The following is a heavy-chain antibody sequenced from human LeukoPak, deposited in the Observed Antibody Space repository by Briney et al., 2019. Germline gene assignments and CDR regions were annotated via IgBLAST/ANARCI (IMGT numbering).Heavy chain of an antibody. D-gene: IGHD5-18*01. CDR2: TYGDGST. J-gene: IGHJ4*02. Sequence: GGSLRLSCAASGFTVSGNYMTWVRQAPGKGLEWVSVTYGDGSTSYADSVKDRFTISRDNSKNTLYLQMNSLRAEDTAVYYCAKAFGYSYGYVYFDYWGQGTLVTVSS. CDR3: AKAFGYSYGYVYFDY. CDR1: GFTVSGNY. V-gene: IGHV3-66*01.